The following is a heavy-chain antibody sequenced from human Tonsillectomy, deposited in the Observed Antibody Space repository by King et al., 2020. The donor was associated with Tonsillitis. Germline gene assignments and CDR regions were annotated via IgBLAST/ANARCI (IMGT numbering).Heavy chain of an antibody. CDR1: GGSISSGGYH. CDR3: AGGNWVLRFLEWPNWFDP. J-gene: IGHJ5*02. CDR2: ISYSGST. D-gene: IGHD3-3*01. Sequence: QLQESGPGLVKPSQTLSLTCTVSGGSISSGGYHWTWIRQHPGKGLEWIGYISYSGSTYYNPSLKSRVTLSADTSKNQFSLKLRSVTAADTAVYYCAGGNWVLRFLEWPNWFDPWGQGTLVTVSS. V-gene: IGHV4-31*03.